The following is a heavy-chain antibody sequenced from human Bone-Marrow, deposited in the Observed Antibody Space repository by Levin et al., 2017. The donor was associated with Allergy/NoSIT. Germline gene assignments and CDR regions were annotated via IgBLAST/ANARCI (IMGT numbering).Heavy chain of an antibody. CDR2: ISASNGNT. D-gene: IGHD3-10*01. J-gene: IGHJ6*02. CDR3: ARDGSGSYYNDPNSYYGMDV. CDR1: GYTFISYG. Sequence: GASVKVSCKSSGYTFISYGFSWVRQAPGQGLEWLGWISASNGNTYYAQKLQGRVTMTTDTSTSTAYMELRSLKSDDTAVYYCARDGSGSYYNDPNSYYGMDVWGQGTTVTVSS. V-gene: IGHV1-18*01.